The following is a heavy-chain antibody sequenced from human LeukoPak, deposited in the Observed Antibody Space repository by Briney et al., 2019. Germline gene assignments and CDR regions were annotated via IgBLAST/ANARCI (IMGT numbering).Heavy chain of an antibody. D-gene: IGHD3-22*01. V-gene: IGHV3-7*01. CDR2: VKPDGSEK. Sequence: GGSVRLSCAASGFTFSNYWMTWVRQAPGKGLEWVAHVKPDGSEKSYVDSVKGRFTISRDNAQNSLYLQMNSLRAEDTAVYYCARDRGYYVFDYWGQGTLVTVSS. J-gene: IGHJ4*02. CDR3: ARDRGYYVFDY. CDR1: GFTFSNYW.